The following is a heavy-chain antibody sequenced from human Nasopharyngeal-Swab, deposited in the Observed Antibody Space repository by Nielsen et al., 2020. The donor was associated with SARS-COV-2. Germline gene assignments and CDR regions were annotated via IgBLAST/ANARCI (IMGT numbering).Heavy chain of an antibody. CDR3: ARHLPLRFLEWLFQDYFDY. CDR2: ISSSSSYI. CDR1: GFTFSSYS. D-gene: IGHD3-3*01. Sequence: LSLTCAASGFTFSSYSMNWIRQAPGKGLEWVSSISSSSSYIYYADSVKGRFTISRDNAKNSLYLQMNSLRAEDTAVYYCARHLPLRFLEWLFQDYFDYWGQGTLVTVSS. J-gene: IGHJ4*02. V-gene: IGHV3-21*01.